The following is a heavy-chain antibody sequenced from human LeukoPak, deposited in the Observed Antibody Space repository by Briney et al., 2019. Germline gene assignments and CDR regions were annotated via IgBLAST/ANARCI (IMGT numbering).Heavy chain of an antibody. V-gene: IGHV3-64*01. Sequence: PGGSLRLSCAASGFTFSSYAMHWVRQAPGKGLEYVSAISSNGGSTYYANSVKGRFTISRDNSKNTLYLQMGSLRAEDMAVYYCARDELGDSGGWVHYWGQGTLVTVSS. D-gene: IGHD6-19*01. J-gene: IGHJ4*02. CDR1: GFTFSSYA. CDR2: ISSNGGST. CDR3: ARDELGDSGGWVHY.